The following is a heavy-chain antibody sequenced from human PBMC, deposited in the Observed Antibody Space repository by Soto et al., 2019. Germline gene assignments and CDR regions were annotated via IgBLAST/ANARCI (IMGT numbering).Heavy chain of an antibody. CDR2: IGSSGSTI. CDR1: GFTFSSFE. J-gene: IGHJ4*02. D-gene: IGHD6-6*01. CDR3: ARATYSSSYYFDS. Sequence: GSLRLSCAASGFTFSSFEMNWVRQAPGKGLEWVSKIGSSGSTIWYADSVKGRFTISRDNAKNSLYLQMNSLRGEDTAVYYCARATYSSSYYFDSWGQGTLVTV. V-gene: IGHV3-48*03.